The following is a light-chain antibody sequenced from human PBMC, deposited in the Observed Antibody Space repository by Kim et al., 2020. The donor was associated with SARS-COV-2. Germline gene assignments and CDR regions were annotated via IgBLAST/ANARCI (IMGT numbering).Light chain of an antibody. Sequence: GQSVTIACTGTSSDVGGSNYVSWYQQHPGEAPKLMIYDVTKRPSGVPDRFSGSKSGNTASLTISGLQAEDEADYYCCSYAGSYTWVFGGGTKLTVL. CDR1: SSDVGGSNY. CDR2: DVT. J-gene: IGLJ3*02. V-gene: IGLV2-11*01. CDR3: CSYAGSYTWV.